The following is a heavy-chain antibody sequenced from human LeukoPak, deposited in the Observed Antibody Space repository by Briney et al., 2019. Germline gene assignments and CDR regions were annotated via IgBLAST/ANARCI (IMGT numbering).Heavy chain of an antibody. CDR2: ISAYNGNT. J-gene: IGHJ4*02. CDR3: ARDGARGYSYGTVDY. V-gene: IGHV1-18*01. CDR1: GYTFTSYG. D-gene: IGHD5-18*01. Sequence: ASVKVSCKASGYTFTSYGISWVRQAPGQGLEWMRWISAYNGNTNYAQKLQGRVTMTTDTSTSTAYMELRSLRSDDTAVYYCARDGARGYSYGTVDYWGQGTLVTVSS.